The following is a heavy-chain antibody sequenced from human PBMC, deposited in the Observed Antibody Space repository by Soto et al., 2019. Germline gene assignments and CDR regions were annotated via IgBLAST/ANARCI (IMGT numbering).Heavy chain of an antibody. CDR1: GLTSGPYG. D-gene: IGHD3-3*01. V-gene: IGHV3-23*01. Sequence: PGGSLRLSCAACGLTSGPYGMTWVRQAPGRGLEWASPIRGSGFSTHYAESVHGLFTLSRDNSKNTMYLQMNSLRADDTAVYYCAKDPTPRHFFFIHYFDSCCQGSLVPVSS. CDR3: AKDPTPRHFFFIHYFDS. CDR2: IRGSGFST. J-gene: IGHJ4*02.